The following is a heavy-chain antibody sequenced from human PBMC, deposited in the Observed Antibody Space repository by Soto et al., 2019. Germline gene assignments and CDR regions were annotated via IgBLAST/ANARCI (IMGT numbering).Heavy chain of an antibody. CDR3: AKVLSNWDLYFDY. J-gene: IGHJ4*02. Sequence: HPGGSLRLSCAASGYTFSRYRMHWVRPAPGKGLEWVAVISYDGSNKYYADSVKGRFTISRDNSKNTLYLQMNSLRAEDTAVYYCAKVLSNWDLYFDYWGQGTLVTVSS. CDR1: GYTFSRYR. D-gene: IGHD7-27*01. CDR2: ISYDGSNK. V-gene: IGHV3-30*18.